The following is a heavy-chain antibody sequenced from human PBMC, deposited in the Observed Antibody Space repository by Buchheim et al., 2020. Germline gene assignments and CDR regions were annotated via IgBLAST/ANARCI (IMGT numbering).Heavy chain of an antibody. CDR3: AREAYCGGDCYSGKFDAFDI. J-gene: IGHJ3*02. V-gene: IGHV4-39*01. CDR2: IYYSGST. CDR1: GGSISSSSYY. D-gene: IGHD2-21*02. Sequence: QLQLQESGPGLVKPSETLSLTCTVSGGSISSSSYYWGWIRQPPGKGLEWIGSIYYSGSTYYNPSLKSRVTISVDTSKNQFSLKLRSVTAADTAVYYCAREAYCGGDCYSGKFDAFDIWGQGT.